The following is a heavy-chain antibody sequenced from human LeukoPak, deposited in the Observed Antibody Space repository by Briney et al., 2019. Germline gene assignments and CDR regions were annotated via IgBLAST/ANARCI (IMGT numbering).Heavy chain of an antibody. CDR3: ARWRYDYVWGSYRSQPFDY. CDR2: INHSGST. Sequence: SETLSLTCAVYGGSFSGYYWSWIRQPSGKGLEWIGEINHSGSTNYNPSLKSRVTISVDTSKNQFSLKLSSVTAADTAVYYCARWRYDYVWGSYRSQPFDYRGQGTLVTVSS. D-gene: IGHD3-16*02. J-gene: IGHJ4*02. V-gene: IGHV4-34*01. CDR1: GGSFSGYY.